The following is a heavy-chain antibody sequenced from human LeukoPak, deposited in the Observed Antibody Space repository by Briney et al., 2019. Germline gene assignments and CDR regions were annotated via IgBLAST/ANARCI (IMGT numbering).Heavy chain of an antibody. D-gene: IGHD3-10*02. CDR1: GFTFSSYE. CDR3: AELGITMIGGV. J-gene: IGHJ6*04. Sequence: GGSLRLSCAASGFTFSSYEMNWVRQAPGKGLEWVSYISSSGSTIYYADSVKGRFTISRDDAKNSLYLQMNSLRAEDTAVYYCAELGITMIGGVWGKGTTVTISS. CDR2: ISSSGSTI. V-gene: IGHV3-48*03.